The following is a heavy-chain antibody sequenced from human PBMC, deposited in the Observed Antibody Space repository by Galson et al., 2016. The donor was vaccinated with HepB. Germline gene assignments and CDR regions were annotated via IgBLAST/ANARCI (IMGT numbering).Heavy chain of an antibody. CDR1: GFAFSTYA. D-gene: IGHD6-19*01. CDR2: IRHSGGNP. J-gene: IGHJ3*02. V-gene: IGHV3-23*01. CDR3: AIHRTTGFTSGWGGSFDI. Sequence: SLRLSCAASGFAFSTYAMSWVRQAPGKGLAWVSAIRHSGGNPHYGDSVKGRSTISSDNSKNTQYLQMNSLRAYDTAVYDCAIHRTTGFTSGWGGSFDIWGQGTVVTVSS.